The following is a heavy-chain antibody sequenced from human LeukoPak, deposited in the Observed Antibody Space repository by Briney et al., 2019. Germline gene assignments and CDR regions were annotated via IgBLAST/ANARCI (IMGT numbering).Heavy chain of an antibody. J-gene: IGHJ5*02. V-gene: IGHV4-34*01. CDR1: GGSFSGYY. CDR3: ARGVGYCSGGSCYSDWFDP. Sequence: PSETLPLTCAVYGGSFSGYYWSWIRQPPGKGLEWIGEINHSGSTNYNPSLKSRVTISVDTSKNQFSLKLSSVTAADTAVYYCARGVGYCSGGSCYSDWFDPWGQGTLVTVSS. CDR2: INHSGST. D-gene: IGHD2-15*01.